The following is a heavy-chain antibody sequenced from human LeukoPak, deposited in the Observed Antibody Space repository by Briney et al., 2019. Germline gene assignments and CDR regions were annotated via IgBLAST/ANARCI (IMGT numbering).Heavy chain of an antibody. CDR2: IKQDGSEK. D-gene: IGHD1-26*01. CDR1: GFIFSSYW. V-gene: IGHV3-7*01. Sequence: PGGSLRLSCAASGFIFSSYWMSWVRQAPGKGLEWVANIKQDGSEKYYVDSVKGRFTISRDNAKNSLYLQMNSLRAEDTAVYYCARDGIRSGSYYDYWGQGTLVTVSS. J-gene: IGHJ4*02. CDR3: ARDGIRSGSYYDY.